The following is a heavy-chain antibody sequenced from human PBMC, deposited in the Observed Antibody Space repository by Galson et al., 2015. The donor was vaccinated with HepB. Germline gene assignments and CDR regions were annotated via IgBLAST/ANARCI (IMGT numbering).Heavy chain of an antibody. D-gene: IGHD3-10*01. CDR3: NKGSGELYFYGLDV. CDR1: GFTFDDYA. J-gene: IGHJ6*02. V-gene: IGHV3-49*03. Sequence: SLRLSCAASGFTFDDYAMSWFRQAPGKGLEWVGIIRSKAYGGTTEYAASVKGRFIILRDDSKSIAYLQMNSLKTEDTAVYYCNKGSGELYFYGLDVWGQGTTVTVSS. CDR2: IRSKAYGGTT.